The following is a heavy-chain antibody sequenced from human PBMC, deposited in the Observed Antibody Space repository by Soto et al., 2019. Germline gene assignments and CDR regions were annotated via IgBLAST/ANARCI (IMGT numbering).Heavy chain of an antibody. J-gene: IGHJ5*02. CDR1: GDSISSSSYY. D-gene: IGHD1-26*01. Sequence: QLQLQESGPGLVKSSETLSLTCTVSGDSISSSSYYWGWIRQPPGKGLEWIGSMYNSGSTYYNPSLKSRLTISVDTSKNQFSLKLSSVTAADTAVYYCARQGSGSYWFDPWGQGTLVTVSS. V-gene: IGHV4-39*01. CDR3: ARQGSGSYWFDP. CDR2: MYNSGST.